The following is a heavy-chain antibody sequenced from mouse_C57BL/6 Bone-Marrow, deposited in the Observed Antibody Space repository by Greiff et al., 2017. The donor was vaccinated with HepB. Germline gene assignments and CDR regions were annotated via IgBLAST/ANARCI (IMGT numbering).Heavy chain of an antibody. CDR2: ISSGGSYT. CDR3: ARHVLVAHYYAMDY. J-gene: IGHJ4*01. V-gene: IGHV5-6*02. Sequence: DVMLVESGGDLVKPGGSLKLSCAASGFTFSSYGMSWVRQTPDKRLEWVATISSGGSYTYYPDSVKGRFTISRDNAKNTLYLQMSSLKSEDTAMYYCARHVLVAHYYAMDYWGQGTSVTVSS. CDR1: GFTFSSYG. D-gene: IGHD1-1*01.